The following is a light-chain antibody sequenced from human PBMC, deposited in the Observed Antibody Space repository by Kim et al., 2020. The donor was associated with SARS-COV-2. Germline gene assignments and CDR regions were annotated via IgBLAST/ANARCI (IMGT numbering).Light chain of an antibody. CDR3: QQRSDWLT. V-gene: IGKV3-11*01. J-gene: IGKJ4*01. Sequence: EIVLTQSPATLSLSPGERATLSCRASQNVYNYLAWYQQKPGQAPRLLIYDTSNRATGIPARFSGSGSGTHFTLTISSLEPEDSAVYYWQQRSDWLTFGGGTKLEI. CDR1: QNVYNY. CDR2: DTS.